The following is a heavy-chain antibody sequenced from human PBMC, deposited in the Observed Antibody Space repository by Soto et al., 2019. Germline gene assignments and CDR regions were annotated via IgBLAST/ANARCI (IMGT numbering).Heavy chain of an antibody. CDR2: SSATGAGT. Sequence: EVQLLESGGGLVQPGGPLGLSWEASGFTFTSMAMPGVGKAQGKGLEWVSFSSATGAGTYYADSVKGRFTISRDNSKNTLYLQMTSLRADDTAVYYCAKDRRAGGNYGFYSDFWGQGALVIVSS. D-gene: IGHD1-7*01. J-gene: IGHJ4*02. CDR1: GFTFTSMA. V-gene: IGHV3-23*01. CDR3: AKDRRAGGNYGFYSDF.